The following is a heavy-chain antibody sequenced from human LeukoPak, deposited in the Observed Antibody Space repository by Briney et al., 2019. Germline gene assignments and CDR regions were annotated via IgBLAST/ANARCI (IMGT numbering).Heavy chain of an antibody. D-gene: IGHD6-13*01. V-gene: IGHV3-7*03. CDR3: AKDHQQLVPYYFDY. J-gene: IGHJ4*02. CDR2: IRQDDSEK. Sequence: GGSLRLSCSASGFTFSDYWMMWVRQAPGKGLEWVGNIRQDDSEKNYVDSVKGRFTISRDNAKSSLYLQMNSLRAEDTAVYYCAKDHQQLVPYYFDYWGQGTLVTVSS. CDR1: GFTFSDYW.